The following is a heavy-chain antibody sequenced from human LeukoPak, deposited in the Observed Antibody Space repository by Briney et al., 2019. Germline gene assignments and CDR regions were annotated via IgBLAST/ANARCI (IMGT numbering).Heavy chain of an antibody. Sequence: SETLSLTCTVSGYSISSGYYWGWIRQPPGKGLEWIGSIYHSGSTYYNPSLKSRVTISVDTSKNQFSLKPSSVTAADTAVYYCARLYGGNRGLDYWGQGTLVTVSS. V-gene: IGHV4-38-2*02. CDR1: GYSISSGYY. D-gene: IGHD4-23*01. J-gene: IGHJ4*02. CDR3: ARLYGGNRGLDY. CDR2: IYHSGST.